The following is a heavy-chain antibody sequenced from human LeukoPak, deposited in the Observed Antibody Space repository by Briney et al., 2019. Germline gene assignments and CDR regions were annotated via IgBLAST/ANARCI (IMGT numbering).Heavy chain of an antibody. J-gene: IGHJ3*02. D-gene: IGHD6-13*01. CDR3: ARESGQQARGGAFDI. CDR2: IYYSGST. V-gene: IGHV4-30-4*08. Sequence: SETRSLTCAVYGGSFSGNYWSWIRQPPGKGLEWIGYIYYSGSTYYNPSLKSRVTISVDTSKNQFSLKLSSVTAADTAVYYCARESGQQARGGAFDIWGQGTMLTVSS. CDR1: GGSFSGNY.